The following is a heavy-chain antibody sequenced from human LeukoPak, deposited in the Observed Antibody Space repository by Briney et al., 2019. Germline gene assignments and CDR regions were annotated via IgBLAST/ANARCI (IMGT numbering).Heavy chain of an antibody. CDR2: VYSSGST. J-gene: IGHJ3*02. Sequence: SETLSLTCTVSGGSISSYYWSWIRQPAGKGLECIGRVYSSGSTNYNPSLKSRVTISVDESKNQFSLKLSSVTAADTAVYYCAGAYCGGDCYSGRTFDIWGQGTMVTVSS. V-gene: IGHV4-4*07. D-gene: IGHD2-21*02. CDR1: GGSISSYY. CDR3: AGAYCGGDCYSGRTFDI.